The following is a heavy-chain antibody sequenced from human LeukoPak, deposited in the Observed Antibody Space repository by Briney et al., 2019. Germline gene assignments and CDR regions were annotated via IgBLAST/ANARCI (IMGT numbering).Heavy chain of an antibody. Sequence: GGSLRLSREASGFTFSDFDIHWVRQTSGKGLEWLGRIKTKAESDATAYAASVKGRFTVSRDDSKNMALLQMNSLKIEDTAVYYCARRDCTSFRCYSFDYWGQGVLATVSS. CDR1: GFTFSDFD. CDR2: IKTKAESDAT. CDR3: ARRDCTSFRCYSFDY. J-gene: IGHJ4*02. V-gene: IGHV3-73*01. D-gene: IGHD2-21*02.